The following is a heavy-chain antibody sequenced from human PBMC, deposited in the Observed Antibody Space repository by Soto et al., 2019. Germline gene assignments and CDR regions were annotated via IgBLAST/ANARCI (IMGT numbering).Heavy chain of an antibody. Sequence: QITLKESGPTLVKPTQTLTLTCTFSGFSLSTGGVGVGWIRQPPGKALEWLALIYWDDDQLYSPSLTRRLIITKDTSKNPVVLTLTNLDPVDKATYYCAHRHAAAAGTGSNWFDSLGQGTLVTVSS. J-gene: IGHJ5*01. CDR2: IYWDDDQ. CDR3: AHRHAAAAGTGSNWFDS. D-gene: IGHD6-13*01. V-gene: IGHV2-5*02. CDR1: GFSLSTGGVG.